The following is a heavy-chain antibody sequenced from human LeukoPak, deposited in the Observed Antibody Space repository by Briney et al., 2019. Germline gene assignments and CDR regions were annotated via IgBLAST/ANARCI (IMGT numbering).Heavy chain of an antibody. Sequence: SVKVSCKASGGTFSSYAISWVRQAPGQGLEWMGRIIPIFGTANYAQKFQGRVTITTDESTSTAYMELSSLRSEDTAVYYCAREGGYSSSWPHLDYWGQGTLVTVSS. CDR1: GGTFSSYA. V-gene: IGHV1-69*05. CDR3: AREGGYSSSWPHLDY. D-gene: IGHD6-13*01. J-gene: IGHJ4*02. CDR2: IIPIFGTA.